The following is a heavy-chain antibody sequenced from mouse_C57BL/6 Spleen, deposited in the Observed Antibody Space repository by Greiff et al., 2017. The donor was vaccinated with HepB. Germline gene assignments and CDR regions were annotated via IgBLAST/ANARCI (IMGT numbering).Heavy chain of an antibody. CDR1: GYTFTDHT. V-gene: IGHV1-78*01. CDR2: IYPRNGST. CDR3: ERYPRHYYGSSFGRYYFDY. J-gene: IGHJ2*01. Sequence: VQLQQSDAELVKPGASVKISCKASGYTFTDHTIHWMKQRPEQGLEWIGYIYPRNGSTKYNEKFKGKATLTADKSSSTAYMQLNSLTSEDSAVYFCERYPRHYYGSSFGRYYFDYWGQGTTLTVSS. D-gene: IGHD1-1*01.